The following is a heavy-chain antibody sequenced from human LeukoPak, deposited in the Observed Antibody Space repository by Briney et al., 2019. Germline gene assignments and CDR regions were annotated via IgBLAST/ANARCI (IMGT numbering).Heavy chain of an antibody. CDR3: ARDPLRPVDTAMAPPFDP. V-gene: IGHV1-46*01. CDR2: INPSGGST. CDR1: GYTFTSYY. D-gene: IGHD5-18*01. Sequence: GASVKVSCKASGYTFTSYYMHWVRQAPGQGLEWMGIINPSGGSTSYAQKFQGRVTMTRDTSTSTVYMELSSLRSEDTAVYYCARDPLRPVDTAMAPPFDPWGQGTLVTVSS. J-gene: IGHJ5*02.